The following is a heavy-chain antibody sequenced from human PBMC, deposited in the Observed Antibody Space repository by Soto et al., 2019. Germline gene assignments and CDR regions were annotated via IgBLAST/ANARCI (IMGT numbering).Heavy chain of an antibody. CDR2: INPSGGST. D-gene: IGHD3-22*01. Sequence: QVQLVQSGAEVKKSGASVKVSCKASGYTFTSYYMHWVRQAPGQGLEWMGIINPSGGSTSYAQKFQGRVTMTRDTSTSTVYMELSSLRSEDTAVYYCARDISYYYDSSPGPTNSYYYYGMDVWGQGTTVTVSS. CDR3: ARDISYYYDSSPGPTNSYYYYGMDV. V-gene: IGHV1-46*01. CDR1: GYTFTSYY. J-gene: IGHJ6*02.